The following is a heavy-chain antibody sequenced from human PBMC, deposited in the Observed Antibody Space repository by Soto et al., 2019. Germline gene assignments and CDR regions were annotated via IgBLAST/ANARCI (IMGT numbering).Heavy chain of an antibody. CDR3: ARVVGAEHWFDP. D-gene: IGHD1-26*01. CDR2: IIPIFGTA. Sequence: ASVKVSCKASGGTFSSYAISWVRQAPGQGLEWMGGIIPIFGTANYAQKFQGRVTITADESTSTAYMELSSLRSEDTAVYYCARVVGAEHWFDPWGQGTLVTVSS. V-gene: IGHV1-69*13. J-gene: IGHJ5*02. CDR1: GGTFSSYA.